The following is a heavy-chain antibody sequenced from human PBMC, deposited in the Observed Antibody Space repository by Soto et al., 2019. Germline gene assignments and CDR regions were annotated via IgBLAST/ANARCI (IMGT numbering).Heavy chain of an antibody. Sequence: QVQLVQSGAEVKKPGSSMKVSCKASGGTFSSYAISWVRQAPGQGLEWVGGIIPIFGTANYAQKFQGRVTITADESTSTAYMELSSLRSEDTAVYYCARPGKDVVRGVPYGMDVWGQGTTVTVSS. V-gene: IGHV1-69*01. CDR2: IIPIFGTA. CDR1: GGTFSSYA. D-gene: IGHD3-10*01. CDR3: ARPGKDVVRGVPYGMDV. J-gene: IGHJ6*02.